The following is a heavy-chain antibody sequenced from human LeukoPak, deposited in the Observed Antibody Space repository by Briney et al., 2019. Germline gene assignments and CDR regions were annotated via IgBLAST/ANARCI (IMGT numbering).Heavy chain of an antibody. Sequence: PSQTLSLTCTVSGGSISSGDYYWSWIRQPPGKGLEWIGYIYYSGSTYYNPSLKSRVTISVDTSKNQFSLKLSSVTAADTAVYYCARYSSGWDGRWFDPWGQGTLVTVSS. CDR1: GGSISSGDYY. CDR2: IYYSGST. V-gene: IGHV4-30-4*08. CDR3: ARYSSGWDGRWFDP. J-gene: IGHJ5*02. D-gene: IGHD6-19*01.